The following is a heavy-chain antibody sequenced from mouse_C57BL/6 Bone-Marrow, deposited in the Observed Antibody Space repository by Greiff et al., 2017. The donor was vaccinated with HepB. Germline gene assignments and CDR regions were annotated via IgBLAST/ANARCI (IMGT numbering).Heavy chain of an antibody. J-gene: IGHJ2*01. CDR1: GFTFSSYA. D-gene: IGHD1-1*01. V-gene: IGHV5-9-1*02. CDR3: TRDSTTVVGDY. Sequence: EVQVVESGAGLVKPGGSLKLSCAASGFTFSSYAMSWVRQTPEKRLEWVAYISSGGDYIYYADTVKGRFTISRDNARNTLYLQMSSLKSEDTAMYYCTRDSTTVVGDYWGQGTTLTVSS. CDR2: ISSGGDYI.